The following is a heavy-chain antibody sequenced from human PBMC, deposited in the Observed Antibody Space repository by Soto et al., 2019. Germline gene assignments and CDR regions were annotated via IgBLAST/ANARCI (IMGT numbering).Heavy chain of an antibody. CDR2: ISGSAGST. V-gene: IGHV3-23*01. CDR1: GFTFSGYA. J-gene: IGHJ4*02. Sequence: GGSLRLSCAASGFTFSGYAMSWVRQAPGKGLEWVSAISGSAGSTYYADSVKGRFTISRDNSKNTLYLQMNSLRAEDTAVFYCTKDLWPYLPAGGEFDSWGQGTLVTVSS. CDR3: TKDLWPYLPAGGEFDS. D-gene: IGHD3-16*01.